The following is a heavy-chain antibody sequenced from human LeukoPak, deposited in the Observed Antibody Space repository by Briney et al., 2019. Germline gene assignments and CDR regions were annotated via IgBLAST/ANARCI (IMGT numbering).Heavy chain of an antibody. D-gene: IGHD3-22*01. Sequence: PGGSLRLSCAASGFTFSSYSMNWVRQAPGKGLEWVSYISSSSSTIYYADSVKGRFTISRDNAKNSLYLQMNSLRAEDTAVYYCVRVIGAPNYYYYMDVWGKGTTVTVSS. V-gene: IGHV3-48*04. CDR3: VRVIGAPNYYYYMDV. CDR1: GFTFSSYS. CDR2: ISSSSSTI. J-gene: IGHJ6*03.